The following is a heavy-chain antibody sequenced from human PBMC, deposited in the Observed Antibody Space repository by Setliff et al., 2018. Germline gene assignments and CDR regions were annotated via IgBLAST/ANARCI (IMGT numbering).Heavy chain of an antibody. V-gene: IGHV1-24*01. D-gene: IGHD3-3*01. CDR1: GYTLPELS. CDR2: FDPEDGET. CDR3: ARENTAKNFWGEESDY. Sequence: ASVKVSCKVSGYTLPELSRHWVRQAPGKGLEWMGGFDPEDGETIYAQKFQGRVKMTRDTSTNTVYMQLNSLRFEDRAVYYCARENTAKNFWGEESDYWGQGTLVTVSS. J-gene: IGHJ4*02.